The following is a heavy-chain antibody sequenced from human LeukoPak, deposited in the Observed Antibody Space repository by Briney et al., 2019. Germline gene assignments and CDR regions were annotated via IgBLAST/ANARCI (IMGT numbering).Heavy chain of an antibody. CDR2: IYYSGSA. J-gene: IGHJ4*02. D-gene: IGHD4/OR15-4a*01. CDR1: GGSISSYY. V-gene: IGHV4-59*12. CDR3: ARDTVPTLDY. Sequence: SETLSLTCTVSGGSISSYYWSWIRQPPGKGLEWIGYIYYSGSANYNPSLKSRVTISVDTSKNQFSLKLSSVTAADTAVYYCARDTVPTLDYWGQGTLVTVSS.